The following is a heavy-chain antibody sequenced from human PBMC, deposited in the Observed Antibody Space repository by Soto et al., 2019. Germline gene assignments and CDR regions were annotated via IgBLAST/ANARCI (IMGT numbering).Heavy chain of an antibody. CDR2: ISAYNGNT. CDR3: ARALRATTGDDAFDI. J-gene: IGHJ3*02. CDR1: GYTFTSYG. V-gene: IGHV1-18*01. Sequence: ASVKVSCKASGYTFTSYGISWVRQAPGQGLEWMGWISAYNGNTNYAQKLQGRVTMTTDTSTSTAYMELRSLRSDDTAMYYCARALRATTGDDAFDIWGQGTMVTVSS. D-gene: IGHD1-26*01.